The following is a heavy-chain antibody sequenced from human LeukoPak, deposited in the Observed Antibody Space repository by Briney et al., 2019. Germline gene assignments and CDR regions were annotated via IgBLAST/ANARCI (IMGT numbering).Heavy chain of an antibody. CDR2: IYYSGNT. J-gene: IGHJ4*02. CDR3: ASKSGSYPFDY. CDR1: GGSISSSSYY. D-gene: IGHD1-26*01. V-gene: IGHV4-39*01. Sequence: SETLSLTCTVSGGSISSSSYYWGWIRQPPGKGLEWIGSIYYSGNTYYNPSLKSRVTISVDTSKNQFSLKLSSVTAADTAVYYCASKSGSYPFDYWGQGTLVTVSS.